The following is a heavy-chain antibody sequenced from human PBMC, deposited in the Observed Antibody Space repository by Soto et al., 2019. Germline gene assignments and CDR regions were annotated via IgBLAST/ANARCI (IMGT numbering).Heavy chain of an antibody. D-gene: IGHD3-10*01. J-gene: IGHJ4*02. CDR3: ASKLTFGSSSDY. Sequence: LRLSCAASGFTFSNYSMNWVRQAPGKGLEWVSTIGGSGAPTYYADSVRGRFTISRDNSKNTLYLQMNSLRDEDTAVYFCASKLTFGSSSDYWGQGTLVTVSS. V-gene: IGHV3-23*01. CDR1: GFTFSNYS. CDR2: IGGSGAPT.